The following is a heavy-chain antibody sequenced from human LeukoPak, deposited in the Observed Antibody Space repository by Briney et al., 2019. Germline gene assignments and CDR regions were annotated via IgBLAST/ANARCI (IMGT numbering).Heavy chain of an antibody. CDR2: ISAYNGNT. V-gene: IGHV1-18*01. J-gene: IGHJ5*02. CDR1: GYTFTSYG. CDR3: ARDKAPTWFDP. Sequence: ASVKVSCKASGYTFTSYGISRVRQARGQGREWMVWISAYNGNTNYAQKLQGRVTMTTDTSTSTAYMELRSLRSDDTAVYYCARDKAPTWFDPWGQGTLVTVSS.